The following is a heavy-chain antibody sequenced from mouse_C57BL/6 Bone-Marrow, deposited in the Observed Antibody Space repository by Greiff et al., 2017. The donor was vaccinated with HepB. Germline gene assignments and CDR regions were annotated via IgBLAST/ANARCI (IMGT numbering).Heavy chain of an antibody. CDR3: ARRDERNYFDY. J-gene: IGHJ2*01. CDR1: GYTFTSYW. CDR2: IDPKSGGT. V-gene: IGHV1-72*01. Sequence: VQLQQPGAELVKPGASVKLSCKASGYTFTSYWMHWVKQRPGRGLEWIGRIDPKSGGTKYNEKFKSKATLTVDKPSSTAYMQLSSVTSEDSAVYYCARRDERNYFDYWGQGTTLTVSS.